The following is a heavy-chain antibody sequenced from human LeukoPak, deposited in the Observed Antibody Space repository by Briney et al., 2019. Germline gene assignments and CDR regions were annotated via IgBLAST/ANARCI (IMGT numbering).Heavy chain of an antibody. V-gene: IGHV4-34*01. CDR2: INHSGST. CDR3: ARVSQSYWYFDL. Sequence: SETLSLTCAVYGGSFSGYYWSWIRQPPGKGLEWIGEINHSGSTNYNPSLKSRVTISVDTSKNQFSLKLSSVTAADTAVYYCARVSQSYWYFDLWGRGTLVTVSS. J-gene: IGHJ2*01. CDR1: GGSFSGYY.